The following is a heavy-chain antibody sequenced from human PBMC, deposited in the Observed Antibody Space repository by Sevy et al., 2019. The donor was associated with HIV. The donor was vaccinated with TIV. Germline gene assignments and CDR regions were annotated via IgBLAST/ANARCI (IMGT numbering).Heavy chain of an antibody. CDR3: SATREYYSDSYGYFDY. V-gene: IGHV1-24*01. CDR2: FDPEDGER. J-gene: IGHJ4*02. CDR1: GHTLTDLS. D-gene: IGHD3-22*01. Sequence: ASVKVSCKASGHTLTDLSMHWVRQAPGKGFEWIGRFDPEDGERIYAQKFQGRVTMTEDTSKDTAYMGLSSLRSEDTAVYYCSATREYYSDSYGYFDYWGQGTLVTVSS.